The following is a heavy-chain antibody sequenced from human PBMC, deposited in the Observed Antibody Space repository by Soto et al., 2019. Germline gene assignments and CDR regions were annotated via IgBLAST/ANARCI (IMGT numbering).Heavy chain of an antibody. J-gene: IGHJ4*02. CDR2: VFSSVSA. CDR3: ARDRDDILTGYHYFDY. D-gene: IGHD3-9*01. CDR1: GVSVRSYT. V-gene: IGHV4-4*07. Sequence: SETLSLTCIVSGVSVRSYTWSWVRQPANKGLEWIGRVFSSVSATYNPSLKSRVSISMDTPENRISLKLDSVTAADTAVYYCARDRDDILTGYHYFDYWGQGTLVTVSS.